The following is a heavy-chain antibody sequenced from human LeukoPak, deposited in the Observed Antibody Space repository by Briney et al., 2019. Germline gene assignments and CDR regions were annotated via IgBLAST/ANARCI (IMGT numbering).Heavy chain of an antibody. Sequence: GGSLRLSSAASGFTCSTYAMSWVRQAAGKGLEWVSLISGSGGGTYYADSVKGRFTISRDNSKNTLYLQLNSLRVEDTAVYYCAKNRGAGSHYYYHMNVWGKGTTVTVSS. D-gene: IGHD1-26*01. J-gene: IGHJ6*03. V-gene: IGHV3-23*01. CDR2: ISGSGGGT. CDR1: GFTCSTYA. CDR3: AKNRGAGSHYYYHMNV.